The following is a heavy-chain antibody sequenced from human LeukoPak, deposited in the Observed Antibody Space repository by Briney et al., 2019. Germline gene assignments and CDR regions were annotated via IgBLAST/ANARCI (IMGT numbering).Heavy chain of an antibody. CDR2: IIPIFGTA. J-gene: IGHJ4*02. V-gene: IGHV1-69*13. Sequence: SVKVSCKASGGTFSSYAISWVRQAPGQGLEWMGGIIPIFGTADYAQKFQGRVTITADESTSTAYMELSSLRSEDTAVYYCARPDEDRGYSYGYNYWGQGTLVTVSS. CDR3: ARPDEDRGYSYGYNY. D-gene: IGHD5-18*01. CDR1: GGTFSSYA.